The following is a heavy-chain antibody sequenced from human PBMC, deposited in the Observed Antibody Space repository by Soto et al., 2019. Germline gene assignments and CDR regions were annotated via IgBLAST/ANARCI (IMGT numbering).Heavy chain of an antibody. Sequence: GGSLRLSCAASGFTFRETWMHWVRQAPGKGLMWVSYIISDGTSTTYADSVKGRFTISRDNSKNTLYLQMNSLRAEDTAVYYCAKVGTGQLEDYYYYYGMDVWGQGTTVTVSS. J-gene: IGHJ6*02. V-gene: IGHV3-74*01. CDR2: IISDGTST. CDR3: AKVGTGQLEDYYYYYGMDV. CDR1: GFTFRETW. D-gene: IGHD6-13*01.